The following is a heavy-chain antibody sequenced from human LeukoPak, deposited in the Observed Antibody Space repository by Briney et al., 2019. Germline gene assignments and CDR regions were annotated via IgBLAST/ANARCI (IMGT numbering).Heavy chain of an antibody. CDR1: GFTVSSNY. Sequence: AGGSLRLSCAASGFTVSSNYMSWVRQAPGKGLEWVSVIYSGGSTYYADSVKGRFTISRDNSKNTLYLQMNSLRAEDTAVYYCARGRAAATPDYWGQGTLVTVSS. CDR3: ARGRAAATPDY. J-gene: IGHJ4*02. V-gene: IGHV3-53*01. CDR2: IYSGGST. D-gene: IGHD6-13*01.